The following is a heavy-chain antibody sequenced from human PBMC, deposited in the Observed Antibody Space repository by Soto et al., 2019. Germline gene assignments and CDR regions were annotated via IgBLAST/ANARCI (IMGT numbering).Heavy chain of an antibody. J-gene: IGHJ4*02. CDR2: IRNKANSYTT. Sequence: EVQLVESGGGLVQPGGSLRLSCAASGFTFSAHYMDWVRQAPGKGLEWVGRIRNKANSYTTEYAASVKGRFTISRDDSKTSLYLQMNSLKTEDTAVYFCTRVMAAAQFDYWGQGTLVTVSS. V-gene: IGHV3-72*01. D-gene: IGHD6-13*01. CDR3: TRVMAAAQFDY. CDR1: GFTFSAHY.